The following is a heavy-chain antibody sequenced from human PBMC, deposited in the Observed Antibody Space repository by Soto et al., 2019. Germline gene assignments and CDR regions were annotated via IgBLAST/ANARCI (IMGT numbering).Heavy chain of an antibody. J-gene: IGHJ4*02. Sequence: QVQLVESGGGVVQPGRSLRLSCAASGFTFSSYAMHWVRQAPGKGLEWVAVISYDGSNKYYADSVKGRFTISRDNSKNTLFLQMNSLRAEDTAVYYCARVGRLRYFDYWGQGTLVTVSS. V-gene: IGHV3-30-3*01. CDR2: ISYDGSNK. CDR1: GFTFSSYA. CDR3: ARVGRLRYFDY. D-gene: IGHD4-17*01.